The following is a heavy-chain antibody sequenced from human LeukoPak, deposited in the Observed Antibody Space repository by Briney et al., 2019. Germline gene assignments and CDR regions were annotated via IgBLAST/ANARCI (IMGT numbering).Heavy chain of an antibody. CDR2: INWNGGST. D-gene: IGHD6-13*01. J-gene: IGHJ6*03. CDR3: ARDFQRRALIAAAGPLVLPMDV. Sequence: GGSLRLSCAASGFTFDDYGMSWVRQAPGKGLEWVSGINWNGGSTGYADSVKGRFTISRDNAKNSLYLQMNSLRAEDTALYHCARDFQRRALIAAAGPLVLPMDVWGKGTTVTVSS. CDR1: GFTFDDYG. V-gene: IGHV3-20*01.